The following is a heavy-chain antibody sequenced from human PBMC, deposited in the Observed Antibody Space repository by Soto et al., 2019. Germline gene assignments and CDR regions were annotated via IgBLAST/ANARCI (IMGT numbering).Heavy chain of an antibody. CDR1: GFDLSRYY. CDR2: INPDGTTT. Sequence: EVQLVESGGGLVPPGGSLRLSCVASGFDLSRYYMHWVRQAPGKGLVWVSHINPDGTTTDYADSVKGRFTISRDNGQNTMYLQMKSLRAEYTSVYYCVRVVEQLLPRRQFDPWGQGTLVAVSS. V-gene: IGHV3-74*01. D-gene: IGHD6-19*01. J-gene: IGHJ5*02. CDR3: VRVVEQLLPRRQFDP.